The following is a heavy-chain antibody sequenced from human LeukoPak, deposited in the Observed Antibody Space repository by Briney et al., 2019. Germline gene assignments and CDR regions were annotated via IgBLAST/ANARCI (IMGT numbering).Heavy chain of an antibody. V-gene: IGHV4-59*08. D-gene: IGHD3-9*01. CDR3: ARVNDILTGYWAFDI. Sequence: SETLSLTCTVSGGSISSYYWSWIRQPPGKGLEWIGYIYYSGSTNYNPSLKSRVTISVDTSKNQFSLKLYSVTAADTAVYYCARVNDILTGYWAFDIWGQGTMVTVSS. CDR1: GGSISSYY. CDR2: IYYSGST. J-gene: IGHJ3*02.